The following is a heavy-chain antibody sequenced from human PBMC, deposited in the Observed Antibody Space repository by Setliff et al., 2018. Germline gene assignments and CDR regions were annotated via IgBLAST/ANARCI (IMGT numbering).Heavy chain of an antibody. D-gene: IGHD3-10*01. CDR3: ARGSRFGTIVYRGDYYLDV. CDR2: INTNTGNP. Sequence: ASVKVSCKGSGYTFSTYAIIWMRRAPGQGLEWMGWINTNTGNPSYAQGFTGRFVFSMDTSVSTAYLQISSLKAEDTAIYYCARGSRFGTIVYRGDYYLDVWGKGTTVTVSS. CDR1: GYTFSTYA. J-gene: IGHJ6*03. V-gene: IGHV7-4-1*02.